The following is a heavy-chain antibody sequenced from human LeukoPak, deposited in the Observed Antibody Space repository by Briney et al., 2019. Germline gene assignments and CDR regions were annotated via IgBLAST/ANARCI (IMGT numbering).Heavy chain of an antibody. V-gene: IGHV4-61*02. D-gene: IGHD3-3*01. CDR3: ARAVEWLGAFDI. CDR2: IYTSGST. J-gene: IGHJ3*02. CDR1: GGSISSGSYY. Sequence: SQTLSLTCTVSGGSISSGSYYWSWIRQPAGKGLGWIGRIYTSGSTNYNPSLKSRVTISVDTSKNQFSLKLSSVTAADTAVYYCARAVEWLGAFDIWGQGTMVTVSS.